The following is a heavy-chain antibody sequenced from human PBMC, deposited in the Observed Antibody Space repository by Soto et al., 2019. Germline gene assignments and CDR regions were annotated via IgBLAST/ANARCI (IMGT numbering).Heavy chain of an antibody. V-gene: IGHV3-73*02. CDR2: IRSKANSYAT. CDR3: TSSALIDYYYYYGMDV. D-gene: IGHD3-22*01. Sequence: EVQLVESGGGLVHPGGSLKLSFSASVFTFSGSAMHWVRQASGKGLEWVGRIRSKANSYATAYAASVKGRFTISRDDSKNTAYLQMNSLKTEDTAVYYCTSSALIDYYYYYGMDVWGQGTTVTVSS. CDR1: VFTFSGSA. J-gene: IGHJ6*02.